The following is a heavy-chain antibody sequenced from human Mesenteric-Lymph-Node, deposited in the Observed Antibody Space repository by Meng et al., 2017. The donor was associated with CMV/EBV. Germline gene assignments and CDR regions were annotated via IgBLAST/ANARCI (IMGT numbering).Heavy chain of an antibody. D-gene: IGHD4-11*01. CDR1: GFTFRSYS. V-gene: IGHV3-30*02. Sequence: SCAASGFTFRSYSMHWVRQAPGKGLEWVAFIRYDGYNEYYSDSVKGRFTISRDNSKNTLYLQVNSLRAEDTAVYYCAKDRWDYSFGYYFDYWGQGTLVTVSS. CDR3: AKDRWDYSFGYYFDY. CDR2: IRYDGYNE. J-gene: IGHJ4*02.